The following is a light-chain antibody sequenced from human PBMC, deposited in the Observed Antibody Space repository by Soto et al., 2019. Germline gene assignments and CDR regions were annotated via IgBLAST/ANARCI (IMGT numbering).Light chain of an antibody. J-gene: IGLJ1*01. Sequence: QSALTQPASVSGSPGQSITISCTGTSSDVGDYDSVSWYQQRPGKAPQLMISDVTNRPSGISNRFSGSKSGNTASLTISGLQTEDEADYYCSSHTATSTQVFGTGTKVTVL. CDR3: SSHTATSTQV. V-gene: IGLV2-14*01. CDR1: SSDVGDYDS. CDR2: DVT.